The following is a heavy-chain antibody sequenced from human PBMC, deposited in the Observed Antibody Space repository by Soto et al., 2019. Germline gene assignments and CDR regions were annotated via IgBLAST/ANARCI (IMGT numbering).Heavy chain of an antibody. CDR2: INPNSGGT. Sequence: ASVKVSCKASGYTFTGYYMHWVRQAPGQGLEWMGWINPNSGGTNYAQKFQGRVTMTRDTSISTAYMELSRLRSDDTAVYYCARDMAGAIAAAGTLSDYWGQGTLVTVPQ. V-gene: IGHV1-2*02. D-gene: IGHD6-13*01. CDR1: GYTFTGYY. J-gene: IGHJ4*02. CDR3: ARDMAGAIAAAGTLSDY.